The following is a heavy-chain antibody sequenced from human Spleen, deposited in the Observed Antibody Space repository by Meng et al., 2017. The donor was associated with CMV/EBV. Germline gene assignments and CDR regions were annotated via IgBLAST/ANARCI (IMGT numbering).Heavy chain of an antibody. CDR1: GFSVSVYN. D-gene: IGHD3-16*02. CDR3: ASQYRPETYYYYNIDV. J-gene: IGHJ6*02. V-gene: IGHV3-21*01. Sequence: GESLKISCAASGFSVSVYNFNWVRQTPGKGLEWVSSISTSGTYIFYADSVRGRFTISRDNAKNSLFLQMNSLRAEDTAVYYCASQYRPETYYYYNIDVWGQGTTVTVSS. CDR2: ISTSGTYI.